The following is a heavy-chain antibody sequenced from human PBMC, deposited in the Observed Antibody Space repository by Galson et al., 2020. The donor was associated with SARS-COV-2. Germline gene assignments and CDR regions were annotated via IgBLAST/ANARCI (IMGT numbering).Heavy chain of an antibody. Sequence: SVKVSCKASGGTFSSYAISWVRQAPGQGLEWMGGIIPILGIANYAQKFQGRVTITADKSTSTAYMELSSLRSEDTAVYYCARDSPYGGNPSGRFDPWGQGTLVTVSS. CDR3: ARDSPYGGNPSGRFDP. V-gene: IGHV1-69*10. J-gene: IGHJ5*02. CDR2: IIPILGIA. CDR1: GGTFSSYA. D-gene: IGHD4-17*01.